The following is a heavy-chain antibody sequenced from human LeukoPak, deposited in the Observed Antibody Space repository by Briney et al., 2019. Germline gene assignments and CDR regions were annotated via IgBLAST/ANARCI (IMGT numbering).Heavy chain of an antibody. J-gene: IGHJ4*02. CDR1: GGSISSYY. CDR3: ARDLNSGSCSWYLFDY. CDR2: IYTSGST. Sequence: SETLSLTCTVSGGSISSYYWSWIRQPAGKGLEWIGRIYTSGSTNYNPSLKSRVTMSVDTSKNQFSLKLSSVTAADTAVYYCARDLNSGSCSWYLFDYWGQGTLVTVSS. V-gene: IGHV4-4*07. D-gene: IGHD6-13*01.